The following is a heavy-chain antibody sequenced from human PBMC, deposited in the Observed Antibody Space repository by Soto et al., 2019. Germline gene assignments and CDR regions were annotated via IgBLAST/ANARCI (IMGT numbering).Heavy chain of an antibody. CDR3: AKELEVTTPRGMDV. CDR2: ISWNSGSI. CDR1: GFTFDDYA. V-gene: IGHV3-9*01. D-gene: IGHD4-4*01. Sequence: EVQLVESGGGLVQPGRSLRLSCAASGFTFDDYAMHWVRQAPGKGLEWVSGISWNSGSIGYADSVKGRFTISRDNAKNTLYLQMNSLRAEDTALYYCAKELEVTTPRGMDVWGQGTTVTVSS. J-gene: IGHJ6*02.